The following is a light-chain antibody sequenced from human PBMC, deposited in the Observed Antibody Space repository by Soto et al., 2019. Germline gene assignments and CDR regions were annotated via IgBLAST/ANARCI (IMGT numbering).Light chain of an antibody. CDR3: QQDSSYWT. V-gene: IGKV1-5*01. J-gene: IGKJ1*01. CDR2: DAS. Sequence: DIQMTQSPSILSASVGDRVTITCRASQSISRWLAWYQEKPGKAPKVLIYDASNLESGVPSRFSGSGSGTEFTLPISRVQPDDFAPYYFQQDSSYWTFGQGTKVEI. CDR1: QSISRW.